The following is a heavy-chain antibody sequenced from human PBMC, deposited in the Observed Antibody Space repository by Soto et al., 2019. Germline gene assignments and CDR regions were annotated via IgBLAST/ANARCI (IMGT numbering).Heavy chain of an antibody. CDR3: ARRGYSSGWPRRYYFDY. J-gene: IGHJ4*02. CDR1: GGSFSGYY. CDR2: INHSGST. D-gene: IGHD6-19*01. Sequence: SETLSLTCAVYGGSFSGYYWSWIRQPPGKGLEWIGEINHSGSTNYNPSLKSRVTISVDTSKNQFSLKLSSVTAADTAVYYCARRGYSSGWPRRYYFDYWGQGTLVTVSS. V-gene: IGHV4-34*01.